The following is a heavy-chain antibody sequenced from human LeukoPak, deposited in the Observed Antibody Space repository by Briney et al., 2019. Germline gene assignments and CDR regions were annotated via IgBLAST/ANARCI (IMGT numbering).Heavy chain of an antibody. CDR3: ASGSTY. CDR2: ISSSSSYI. J-gene: IGHJ4*02. Sequence: GGSLRLSCAASGFTFDDYGMSWVRQAPGKGLEWVSYISSSSSYINYADSVKGRFTISRDNAKNSLYLQMNSLRAEDTAVYYCASGSTYWGQGTLVTVSS. CDR1: GFTFDDYG. D-gene: IGHD3-10*01. V-gene: IGHV3-21*01.